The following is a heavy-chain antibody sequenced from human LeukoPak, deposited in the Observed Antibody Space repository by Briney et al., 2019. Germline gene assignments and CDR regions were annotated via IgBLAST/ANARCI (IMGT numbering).Heavy chain of an antibody. V-gene: IGHV3-33*06. CDR2: VWYDGSNK. Sequence: GRSLRLSCAASGFTFSSYGMHWVRQAPGKGLEGVAVVWYDGSNKYYAASVKGRFSISRDNSQNTLYLQMNSLRAEDTAVYYCAKDDSSDSPDAFDIWGPGTMVTVSS. J-gene: IGHJ3*02. CDR3: AKDDSSDSPDAFDI. D-gene: IGHD6-25*01. CDR1: GFTFSSYG.